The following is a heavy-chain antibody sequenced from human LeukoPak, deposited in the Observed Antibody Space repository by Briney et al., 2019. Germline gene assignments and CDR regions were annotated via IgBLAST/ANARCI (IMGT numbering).Heavy chain of an antibody. Sequence: GGSLRLSCAASGFTFSSYSMNWVRQAPGKGLEWVSVIYSGGSTYYADSVKGRFTISRDNSKNTLCLQMNSLRAEDTAVYYCARDDSRGYFDYWGQGTLVTVSS. CDR3: ARDDSRGYFDY. J-gene: IGHJ4*02. CDR2: IYSGGST. D-gene: IGHD2-21*01. CDR1: GFTFSSYS. V-gene: IGHV3-53*01.